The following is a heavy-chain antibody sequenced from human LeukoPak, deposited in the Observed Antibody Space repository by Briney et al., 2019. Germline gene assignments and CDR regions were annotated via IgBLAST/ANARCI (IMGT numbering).Heavy chain of an antibody. D-gene: IGHD6-19*01. V-gene: IGHV1-69*06. J-gene: IGHJ4*02. CDR1: GGTFSSYA. CDR3: ASIAVAGTGEDY. Sequence: SVKVSCKASGGTFSSYAISWVRQAPGQGLEWMGGIIPIFGTANYAQKFQGRVTITADKSTSTAYMEPSSLRSGDTAVYYCASIAVAGTGEDYWGQGTLVTVSS. CDR2: IIPIFGTA.